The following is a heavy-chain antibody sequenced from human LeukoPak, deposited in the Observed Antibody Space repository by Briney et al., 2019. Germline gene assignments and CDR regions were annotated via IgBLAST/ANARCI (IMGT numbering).Heavy chain of an antibody. CDR3: ARHFDRDGYKSNAFDI. D-gene: IGHD5-24*01. V-gene: IGHV4-39*01. J-gene: IGHJ3*02. Sequence: SETLSLTCTVSGGSFSSSSHYWGWVRQPPGKGLEWIGSMYYSGSTYCNASLRSRVTISVDTSRDQFSLKLSSVTAADTAVYYCARHFDRDGYKSNAFDIWGQGTMVTVSS. CDR1: GGSFSSSSHY. CDR2: MYYSGST.